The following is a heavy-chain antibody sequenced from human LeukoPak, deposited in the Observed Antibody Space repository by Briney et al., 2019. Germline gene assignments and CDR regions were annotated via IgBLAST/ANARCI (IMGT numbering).Heavy chain of an antibody. CDR1: EYTLTELS. J-gene: IGHJ6*02. D-gene: IGHD3-10*01. V-gene: IGHV1-24*01. CDR3: ATLKYYYGSGSSDYYYGMDV. CDR2: FDPEEGKT. Sequence: GASVKVSCKVAEYTLTELSIHWVRQAPGRGPEWMGGFDPEEGKTIYAEKFQGRVALTEDRSADTAYMELSSLRSDDTAVYYCATLKYYYGSGSSDYYYGMDVWGQGTTVTVSS.